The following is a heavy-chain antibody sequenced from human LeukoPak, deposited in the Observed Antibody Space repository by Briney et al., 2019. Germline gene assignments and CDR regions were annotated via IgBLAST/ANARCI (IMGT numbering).Heavy chain of an antibody. CDR2: ISYDGSNK. J-gene: IGHJ5*02. CDR3: ARGVTGTGGNWFDP. CDR1: GFTFSSYA. V-gene: IGHV3-30-3*01. Sequence: GGSLRLSCAASGFTFSSYAMHWVRQAPGKGLEWVAVISYDGSNKYYAVSVKGRFTISRDNSKNTLYLQMNSLRAEDTAVYYCARGVTGTGGNWFDPWGQGTLVTVSS. D-gene: IGHD1-20*01.